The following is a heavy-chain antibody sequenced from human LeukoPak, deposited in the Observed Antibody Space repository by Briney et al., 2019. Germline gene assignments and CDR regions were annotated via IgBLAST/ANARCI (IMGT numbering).Heavy chain of an antibody. CDR1: GFTFSSYA. CDR3: AKDMEGSVADYFDY. V-gene: IGHV3-23*01. CDR2: ISGSGDTT. J-gene: IGHJ4*02. Sequence: GSLRLSCAASGFTFSSYAMSWVRQAPGKGLERVSHISGSGDTTDYADSVKGRFTISRDNSKNTLYLQMNSLRADDTAVYYCAKDMEGSVADYFDYWGQGTLVTVSS. D-gene: IGHD3-10*01.